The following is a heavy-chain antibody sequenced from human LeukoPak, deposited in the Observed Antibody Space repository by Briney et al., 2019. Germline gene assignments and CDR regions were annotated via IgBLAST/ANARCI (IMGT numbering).Heavy chain of an antibody. CDR1: GYTFTSYD. CDR2: MNPNSGNT. Sequence: ASVKVSCKASGYTFTSYDINWVRQATGQGLEWMGWMNPNSGNTGYAQKFQGRVTMTRNTSISTAYMELSSLRSEDTAAYYCARLITEDYYDSSGPIIDYWGQGTLVTVSS. J-gene: IGHJ4*02. D-gene: IGHD3-22*01. V-gene: IGHV1-8*01. CDR3: ARLITEDYYDSSGPIIDY.